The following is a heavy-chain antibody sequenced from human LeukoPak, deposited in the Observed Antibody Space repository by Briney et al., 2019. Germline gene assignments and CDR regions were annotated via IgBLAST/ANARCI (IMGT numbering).Heavy chain of an antibody. V-gene: IGHV3-21*01. CDR1: GFTFSSYS. Sequence: KPGGSLRCSCSASGFTFSSYSMHWVRQAPGKGLEWVSSISSSSSYIYYADSVKGRFTSSRDNAKNSLDLQRNSLRAEDTAVYYCARLGTVAGHTFDYWGQGTLVTVSS. CDR3: ARLGTVAGHTFDY. D-gene: IGHD6-19*01. J-gene: IGHJ4*02. CDR2: ISSSSSYI.